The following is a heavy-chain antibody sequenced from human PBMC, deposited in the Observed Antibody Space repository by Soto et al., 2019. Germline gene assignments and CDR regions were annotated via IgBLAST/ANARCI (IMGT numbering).Heavy chain of an antibody. CDR2: IYSHGAT. CDR1: GGSISSYY. Sequence: QVQLQESGPGLVKPSETLSLTCTVSGGSISSYYWSWIRQPAGKGLEWIGRIYSHGATNYNPSLKGRVTVSLDTSKNQVSLRLTSVTAADTAVYYCAREEDYYGSGSYYNKYNWFDPWGQGTLVTVSS. D-gene: IGHD3-10*01. V-gene: IGHV4-4*07. J-gene: IGHJ5*02. CDR3: AREEDYYGSGSYYNKYNWFDP.